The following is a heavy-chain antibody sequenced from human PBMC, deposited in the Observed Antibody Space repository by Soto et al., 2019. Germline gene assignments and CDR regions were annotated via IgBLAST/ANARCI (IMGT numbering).Heavy chain of an antibody. V-gene: IGHV1-69*02. CDR1: GGTFSSYT. CDR2: IIPILGIA. Sequence: SVKVCCKAPGGTFSSYTISWVRQAPGQGLEWMGRIIPILGIANYAQKFQGRVTITADKSTSTAYMELSSLRSEDTAVYYCASATFGAHNWFDPWGQGTLVTVSP. D-gene: IGHD3-16*01. CDR3: ASATFGAHNWFDP. J-gene: IGHJ5*02.